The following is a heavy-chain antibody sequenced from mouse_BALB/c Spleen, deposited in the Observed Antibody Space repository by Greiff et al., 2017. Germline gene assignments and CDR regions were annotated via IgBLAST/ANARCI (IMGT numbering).Heavy chain of an antibody. D-gene: IGHD2-4*01. CDR1: GYSFTGYF. CDR2: INPYNGDT. CDR3: AREITKDYYAMDY. Sequence: SGPELVKPGASVKISCKASGYSFTGYFMNWVMQSHGKSLEWIGRINPYNGDTFYNQKFKGKATLTVDKSSSTAHMELRSLASEDSAVYYCAREITKDYYAMDYWGQGTSVTVSS. J-gene: IGHJ4*01. V-gene: IGHV1-20*02.